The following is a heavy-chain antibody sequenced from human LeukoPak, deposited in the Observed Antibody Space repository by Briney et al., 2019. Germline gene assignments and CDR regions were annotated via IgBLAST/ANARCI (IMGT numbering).Heavy chain of an antibody. CDR3: ARSPANRGAARASGRLVNWFDP. J-gene: IGHJ5*02. CDR2: MNPNSGNT. CDR1: GYTFTSYD. Sequence: ASVKVSCKASGYTFTSYDINWVRQATGQGLEWMGWMNPNSGNTGYAQRFHGRVTITRNTSISTAYMELSSLRSEDTAVYYCARSPANRGAARASGRLVNWFDPWGQGTLVTVSS. V-gene: IGHV1-8*03. D-gene: IGHD6-13*01.